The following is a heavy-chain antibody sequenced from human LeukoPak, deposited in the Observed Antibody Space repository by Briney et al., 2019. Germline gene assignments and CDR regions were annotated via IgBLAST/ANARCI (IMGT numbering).Heavy chain of an antibody. CDR3: ARGWASSWYYFDF. Sequence: SETLPLTCAVSGGSMRNYYWSWIRQPPGKGLGWIGYTYDSGSSSYNPSLRSRVSISIDTSKNQFSLNLSSVTAADTAVYYCARGWASSWYYFDFWGQGTLVTASS. J-gene: IGHJ4*02. V-gene: IGHV4-59*01. CDR2: TYDSGSS. D-gene: IGHD2-2*01. CDR1: GGSMRNYY.